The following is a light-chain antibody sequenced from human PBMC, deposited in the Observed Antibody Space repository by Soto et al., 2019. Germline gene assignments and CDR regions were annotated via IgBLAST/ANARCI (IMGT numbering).Light chain of an antibody. J-gene: IGKJ3*01. CDR1: QSVSSSY. Sequence: EIVLTQSPGTLPLSPGERATLSCRASQSVSSSYLAWYQQKPGQAPRLLIYGASSRATGIPDRFSGSGAGTDFTLTISRLEPEDCAVYYCQQYGSSPFTFGPGTKVDIK. CDR2: GAS. CDR3: QQYGSSPFT. V-gene: IGKV3-20*01.